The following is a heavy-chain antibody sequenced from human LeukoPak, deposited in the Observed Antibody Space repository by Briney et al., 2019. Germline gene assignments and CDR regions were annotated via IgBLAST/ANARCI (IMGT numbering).Heavy chain of an antibody. V-gene: IGHV1-8*01. D-gene: IGHD3-10*01. CDR2: MNPNSGNT. J-gene: IGHJ5*02. Sequence: ATVKVSCKTTGHTFTNYDVNWVRQATGQGLEWLGWMNPNSGNTGYAQKFQGRVTMTRDTSTSTVYMELSSLRSEDTAVYYCARDAFPYYYGSGSFNWFDPWGQGTLVTVSS. CDR3: ARDAFPYYYGSGSFNWFDP. CDR1: GHTFTNYD.